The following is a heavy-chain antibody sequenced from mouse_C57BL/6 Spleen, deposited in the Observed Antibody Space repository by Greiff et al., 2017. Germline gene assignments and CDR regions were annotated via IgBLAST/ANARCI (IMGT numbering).Heavy chain of an antibody. CDR1: GYTFTDYN. D-gene: IGHD1-1*01. Sequence: VQLKQSGPELVKPGASVKMSCKASGYTFTDYNMHWVKQSHGKSLEWIGYINPNNGGTSYNQKFKGKATLTVNKSSSTAYMELRSLTSEDSAVYYCARYSYGSSYLDYWGQGTTLTVSS. CDR2: INPNNGGT. J-gene: IGHJ2*01. V-gene: IGHV1-22*01. CDR3: ARYSYGSSYLDY.